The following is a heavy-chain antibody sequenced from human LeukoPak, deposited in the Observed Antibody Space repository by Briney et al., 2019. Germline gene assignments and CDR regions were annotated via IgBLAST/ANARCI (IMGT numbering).Heavy chain of an antibody. Sequence: SETLSLTCTVSGGSISSSSYYWGWIRQPPGKGLEWIGSIYYSGSTYYNPSLKSRLTISVDTSKNQFSLKLSSVTAADTAVYYCAIQALYYYDSSGYPLPWYFDLWGRGTLVTVSS. CDR3: AIQALYYYDSSGYPLPWYFDL. J-gene: IGHJ2*01. CDR2: IYYSGST. CDR1: GGSISSSSYY. V-gene: IGHV4-39*01. D-gene: IGHD3-22*01.